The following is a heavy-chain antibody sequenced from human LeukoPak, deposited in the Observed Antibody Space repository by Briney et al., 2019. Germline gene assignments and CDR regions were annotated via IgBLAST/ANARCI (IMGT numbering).Heavy chain of an antibody. Sequence: SETLSLTCTVSGGSISSSSYYWGWIRQPPGKGLEWIGSIYYSGSTNYNPSLKSRATISVDTSKNQFSLILSSVTAADTAVYYCARDDEVAGTGGSRFDPWGQGTLVTVSS. CDR2: IYYSGST. J-gene: IGHJ5*02. V-gene: IGHV4-39*07. D-gene: IGHD6-19*01. CDR1: GGSISSSSYY. CDR3: ARDDEVAGTGGSRFDP.